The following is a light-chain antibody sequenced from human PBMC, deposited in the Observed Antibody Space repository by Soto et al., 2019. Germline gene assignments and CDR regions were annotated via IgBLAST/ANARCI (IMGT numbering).Light chain of an antibody. CDR3: QQSYSTIWT. CDR2: AAS. V-gene: IGKV1-39*01. J-gene: IGKJ1*01. Sequence: DLQMAQSPSCLCESVGDRFTVTCRASQSISSYLNWYHQKPGKAPKLLIYAASSLQSGVPSRLSGSGSGTDFTLTISSLQPEDFATYYCQQSYSTIWTFGQGTQVDIK. CDR1: QSISSY.